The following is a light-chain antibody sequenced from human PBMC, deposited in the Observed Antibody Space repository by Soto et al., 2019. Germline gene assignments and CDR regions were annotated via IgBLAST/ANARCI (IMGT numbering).Light chain of an antibody. CDR1: QSISSW. CDR3: EVSTSGART. CDR2: KAP. Sequence: QLSLSPSPVSANVQDRVTITCRASQSISSWLAWYQQRPGKAPKLLLYKAPGLESVVQSWCSGSGCGTVFTPTISIFQADDVTRYCCEVSTSGARTFGQGTKLDIK. J-gene: IGKJ1*01. V-gene: IGKV1-5*03.